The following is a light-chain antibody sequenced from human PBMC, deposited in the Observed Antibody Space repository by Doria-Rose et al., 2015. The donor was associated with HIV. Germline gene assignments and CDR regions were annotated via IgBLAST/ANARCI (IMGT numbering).Light chain of an antibody. J-gene: IGKJ1*01. CDR2: DGS. CDR3: HQYGTSWT. Sequence: TQSPGTLSLSPGERATLSCRASQSFSSTYLAWYQQKPGQAPSPLIYDGSTRATGIPDRFNASGSGTDFTLTINRLEPEDFALYYCHQYGTSWTFGQGTKVEI. CDR1: QSFSSTY. V-gene: IGKV3-20*01.